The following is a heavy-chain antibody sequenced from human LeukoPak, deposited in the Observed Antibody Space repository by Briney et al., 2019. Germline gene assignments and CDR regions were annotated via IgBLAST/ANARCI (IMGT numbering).Heavy chain of an antibody. D-gene: IGHD3-10*01. CDR3: AKVAKYYYGSETYYFFEH. CDR1: GFTFSSYE. CDR2: IKQDGTEK. J-gene: IGHJ4*02. Sequence: PGGSLRLSCAASGFTFSSYEMNWVRQAPGKGLEWVANIKQDGTEKYYVDSVKGRVTISRDNAKNSLYLQMNSLRVEDTAVYYCAKVAKYYYGSETYYFFEHWGQGTPVTASS. V-gene: IGHV3-7*01.